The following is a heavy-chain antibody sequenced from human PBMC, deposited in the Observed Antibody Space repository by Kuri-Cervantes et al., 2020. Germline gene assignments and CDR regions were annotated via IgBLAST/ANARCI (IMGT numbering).Heavy chain of an antibody. CDR1: GFTFNNAW. CDR2: ISWNSGSI. D-gene: IGHD2-15*01. J-gene: IGHJ6*02. CDR3: AKVGIYCSGGSCYSGGMDV. Sequence: GGSLRLSCAASGFTFNNAWMSWVRQAPGKGLEWVSGISWNSGSIGYADSVKGRFTISRDNAKNSLYLQMNSLRAEDTALYYCAKVGIYCSGGSCYSGGMDVWGQGTTVTVSS. V-gene: IGHV3-9*01.